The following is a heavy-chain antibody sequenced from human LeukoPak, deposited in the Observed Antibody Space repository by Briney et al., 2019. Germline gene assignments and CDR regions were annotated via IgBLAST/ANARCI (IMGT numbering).Heavy chain of an antibody. Sequence: PGRSLRLSCAASGFTFSSHGMHWVRQAPGKGLEWVAVIWYDGSNKYYADSVKGRFTISRDNSKNTLYLQMNSLRAEDTAVYYCAKDPPYDFWSGAFDIWGQGTMVTVSS. J-gene: IGHJ3*02. D-gene: IGHD3-3*01. CDR3: AKDPPYDFWSGAFDI. V-gene: IGHV3-33*06. CDR2: IWYDGSNK. CDR1: GFTFSSHG.